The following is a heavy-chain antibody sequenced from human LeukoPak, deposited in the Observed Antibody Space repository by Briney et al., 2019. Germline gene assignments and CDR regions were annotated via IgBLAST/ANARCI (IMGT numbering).Heavy chain of an antibody. CDR3: ARVYGDYPYYYYGMDV. CDR1: GYTFTGYY. Sequence: ASVKVSCKASGYTFTGYYLHWVRQAPGQGLEWMGWINPNSGDTNYAQKLQGRVTMTTDTSTSTAYMELRSLRSDDTAVYYCARVYGDYPYYYYGMDVWGQGTTVTVSS. J-gene: IGHJ6*02. CDR2: INPNSGDT. D-gene: IGHD4-17*01. V-gene: IGHV1-2*02.